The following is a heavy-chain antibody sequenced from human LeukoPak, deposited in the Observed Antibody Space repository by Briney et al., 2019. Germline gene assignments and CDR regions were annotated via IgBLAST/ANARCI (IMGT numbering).Heavy chain of an antibody. CDR3: AKDEGPHCSGGSCIHLDY. CDR2: ISYDGSNK. CDR1: GFTFSSYD. J-gene: IGHJ4*02. D-gene: IGHD2-15*01. V-gene: IGHV3-30*18. Sequence: GGSLRLSCAASGFTFSSYDMHWVRQAPGKGLEWGAVISYDGSNKYYADSVKGRFTISRDNSKNTLYLQMNSLRAEDTAVYYCAKDEGPHCSGGSCIHLDYWGQGTLVTVSS.